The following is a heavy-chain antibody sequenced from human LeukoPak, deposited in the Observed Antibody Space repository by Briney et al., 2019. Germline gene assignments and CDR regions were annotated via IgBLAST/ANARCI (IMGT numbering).Heavy chain of an antibody. CDR1: GFTFSSYE. D-gene: IGHD1-1*01. CDR2: IGSSGSTI. Sequence: GGSLRLSCAASGFTFSSYEMNWVRQAPGKGLEWVSYIGSSGSTIYYADSVKGRFTISRDNAKNSLYLQMNSLRAEDTAVYYCARDLTTLRSGMDVWGQGTTVTVSS. V-gene: IGHV3-48*03. CDR3: ARDLTTLRSGMDV. J-gene: IGHJ6*02.